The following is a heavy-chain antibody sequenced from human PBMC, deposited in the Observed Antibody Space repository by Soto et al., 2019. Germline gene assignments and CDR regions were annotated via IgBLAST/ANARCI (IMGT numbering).Heavy chain of an antibody. V-gene: IGHV4-59*08. CDR3: AKQDYSNYEFDY. D-gene: IGHD4-4*01. Sequence: SETLSLTCTVSGGSISSYYWSWIRQPPGKGLEWIGYIYYSGSTNYNPSLKSRVTISVDTSKNQFSLKLSSVTAADTAVYYCAKQDYSNYEFDYWGQGTLVTVSS. J-gene: IGHJ4*02. CDR1: GGSISSYY. CDR2: IYYSGST.